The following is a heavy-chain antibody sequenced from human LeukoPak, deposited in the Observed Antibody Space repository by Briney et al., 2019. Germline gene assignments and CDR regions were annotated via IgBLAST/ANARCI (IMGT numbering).Heavy chain of an antibody. V-gene: IGHV4-39*07. D-gene: IGHD4-11*01. Sequence: SETLSLTCTVSSDSISSSSYYWGWIRQPPGKGLEWIGTIYYSGSTYYNPSLKSRVTMSVDTSKNQFSLKLSSVTAADTAVYYCARDLVVDYSNYKSYYYYYYMDVWGKGTTVTISS. CDR3: ARDLVVDYSNYKSYYYYYYMDV. CDR1: SDSISSSSYY. J-gene: IGHJ6*03. CDR2: IYYSGST.